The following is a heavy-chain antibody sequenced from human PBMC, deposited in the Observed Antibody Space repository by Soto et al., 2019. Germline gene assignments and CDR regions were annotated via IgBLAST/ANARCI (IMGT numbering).Heavy chain of an antibody. Sequence: PGGSLRLSCAASGFTFSSYAMSWVRQAPGKGLEWVSAISGSSGSTYYADSVKGRFTISRDNSKNTLYLQMNSLRAEDTAVYYCAKGPSTSQYQLLLMWGQGTLVTVSS. CDR3: AKGPSTSQYQLLLM. D-gene: IGHD2-2*01. V-gene: IGHV3-23*01. CDR2: ISGSSGST. CDR1: GFTFSSYA. J-gene: IGHJ4*02.